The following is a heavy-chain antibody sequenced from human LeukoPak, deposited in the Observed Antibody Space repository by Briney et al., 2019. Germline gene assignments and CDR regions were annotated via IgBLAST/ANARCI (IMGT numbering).Heavy chain of an antibody. CDR3: ARTQIVPAAIPPGSDY. CDR2: ISGSGGST. J-gene: IGHJ4*02. V-gene: IGHV3-23*01. Sequence: GGSLRLSCAASGYTFSSYAMSWVRQAPGKGLEWVSAISGSGGSTYYADSVKGRFTISRDNSKNTLYLQMNSLRAEDTAVYYCARTQIVPAAIPPGSDYWGQGTLVTVSS. CDR1: GYTFSSYA. D-gene: IGHD2-2*02.